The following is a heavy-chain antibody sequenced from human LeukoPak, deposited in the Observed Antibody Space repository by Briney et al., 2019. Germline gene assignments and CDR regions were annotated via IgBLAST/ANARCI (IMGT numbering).Heavy chain of an antibody. J-gene: IGHJ4*02. CDR3: GRVVTTSED. CDR2: ISSSGSTI. CDR1: GFTFSDYY. V-gene: IGHV3-11*04. Sequence: GGSLRLSCAASGFTFSDYYMSWIRQAPGKGLEWVSYISSSGSTIYYADSVKGRFTISRDNARNTLYLQMNSLRAEDTAIYYCGRVVTTSEDWGQGILVTVST. D-gene: IGHD1-14*01.